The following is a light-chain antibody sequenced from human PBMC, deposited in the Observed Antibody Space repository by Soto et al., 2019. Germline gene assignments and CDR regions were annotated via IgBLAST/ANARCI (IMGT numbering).Light chain of an antibody. Sequence: DIQMTQSPSSLSASVGDRVTITCQASQDISNYLNWYQQKPGKAPKLLIYDASNLETGVPSRFSGSGSGTDFTFTISSLQPEDIATYYCQQYDNLPAESSWTFGQGTKVEIK. CDR1: QDISNY. V-gene: IGKV1-33*01. J-gene: IGKJ1*01. CDR2: DAS. CDR3: QQYDNLPAESSWT.